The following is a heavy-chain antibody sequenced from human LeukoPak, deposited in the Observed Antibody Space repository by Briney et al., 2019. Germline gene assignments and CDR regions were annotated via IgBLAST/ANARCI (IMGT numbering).Heavy chain of an antibody. V-gene: IGHV1-8*03. CDR1: GYTFTGYD. CDR3: AVGRFGEFDP. Sequence: ASVKVSCKASGYTFTGYDINWVRQATGQGLEWMGWMNPNSGNTSYAQKFQGRVTITRNTSISTAYMELSSRRSEDTAVYCCAVGRFGEFDPWGQGTLVTVSS. D-gene: IGHD3-10*01. J-gene: IGHJ5*02. CDR2: MNPNSGNT.